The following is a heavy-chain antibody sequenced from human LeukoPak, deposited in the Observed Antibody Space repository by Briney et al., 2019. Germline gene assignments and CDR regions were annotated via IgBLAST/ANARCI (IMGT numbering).Heavy chain of an antibody. CDR3: ARDDYYDSSGYSGRNGGSPDY. D-gene: IGHD3-22*01. Sequence: GRSLRLSCAASGFTFSTYGMHWVRQAPGKGLEWVAVIWYDGSEKYYADSVKGRFTISRDNSKNTLYLQMNSLRAEDTAVYYCARDDYYDSSGYSGRNGGSPDYWGQGTLVTVSS. CDR2: IWYDGSEK. J-gene: IGHJ4*02. V-gene: IGHV3-33*01. CDR1: GFTFSTYG.